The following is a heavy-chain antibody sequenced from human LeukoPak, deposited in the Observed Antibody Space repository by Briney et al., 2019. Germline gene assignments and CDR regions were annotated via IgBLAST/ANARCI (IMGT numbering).Heavy chain of an antibody. D-gene: IGHD3-22*01. J-gene: IGHJ3*02. CDR1: GSRFTSYW. V-gene: IGHV5-51*01. Sequence: GASLKISCKGSGSRFTSYWIGWVRQMPGKGLEWMGIIYPGDSDTRYSPSFQGQVTISADKSISTAYLQWSSLKASDTAMYYCARLRDYYDSSGYYYDAFDIWGQGTMVTVSS. CDR2: IYPGDSDT. CDR3: ARLRDYYDSSGYYYDAFDI.